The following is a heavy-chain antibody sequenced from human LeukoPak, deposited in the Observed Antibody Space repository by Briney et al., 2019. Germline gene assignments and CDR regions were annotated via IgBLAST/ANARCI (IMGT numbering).Heavy chain of an antibody. J-gene: IGHJ4*02. CDR1: GASTAGYY. CDR3: ATVRGGGGGVGY. Sequence: PSETLALTCAVSGASTAGYYWSWIRQPPGKGLEWIGYLGNPNYNPSLKSRVTISGDTSKKQFSLKLNSVTTADTAVYYCATVRGGGGGVGYWGQGALVTVSS. V-gene: IGHV4-59*01. D-gene: IGHD4-23*01. CDR2: LGNP.